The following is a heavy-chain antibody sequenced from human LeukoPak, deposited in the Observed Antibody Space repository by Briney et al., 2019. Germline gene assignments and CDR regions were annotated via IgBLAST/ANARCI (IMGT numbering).Heavy chain of an antibody. CDR2: IYHSGTT. CDR3: ASEGIGYSYGWVDY. CDR1: GYSISSGYY. V-gene: IGHV4-38-2*02. D-gene: IGHD5-18*01. Sequence: SETLSLTCTVSGYSISSGYYWGWIRQPPGKGLEWIGSIYHSGTTYCNSSLKRRVTISVDTSKNQFYMQLCSVTAANTAVYYCASEGIGYSYGWVDYWGQGTLVTVSS. J-gene: IGHJ4*02.